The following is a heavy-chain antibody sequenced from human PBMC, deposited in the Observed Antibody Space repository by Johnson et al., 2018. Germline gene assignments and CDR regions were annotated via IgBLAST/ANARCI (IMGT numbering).Heavy chain of an antibody. J-gene: IGHJ6*02. D-gene: IGHD1-14*01. CDR3: TTEPSYYYGMDV. V-gene: IGHV3-73*01. CDR2: AT. Sequence: ATAYAASVKGRFTISRDNSKNTLYLQMNSLRAEDTAVYYCTTEPSYYYGMDVWGQGTTVTVSS.